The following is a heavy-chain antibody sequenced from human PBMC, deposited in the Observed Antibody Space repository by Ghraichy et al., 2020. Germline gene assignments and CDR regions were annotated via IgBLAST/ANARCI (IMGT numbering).Heavy chain of an antibody. CDR1: GFTFSSYS. Sequence: GGSLRLSCAASGFTFSSYSMNWVRQAPGKRLEWVSYISSSSSTIYYADSVKGRFTISRDNAKNSLYLQMNSLRAEDTAVYYCARGTYYYDSSGYLPWGQGTLVTVSS. CDR2: ISSSSSTI. CDR3: ARGTYYYDSSGYLP. V-gene: IGHV3-48*04. J-gene: IGHJ4*02. D-gene: IGHD3-22*01.